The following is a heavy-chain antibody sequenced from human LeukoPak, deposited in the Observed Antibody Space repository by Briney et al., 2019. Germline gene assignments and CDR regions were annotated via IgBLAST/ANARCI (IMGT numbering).Heavy chain of an antibody. V-gene: IGHV1-18*01. J-gene: IGHJ4*02. D-gene: IGHD2-8*01. CDR1: GYTFTNDG. CDR2: ISGYNGNT. Sequence: ASVKVSCKASGYTFTNDGISWVRQAPGQGLEWMAWISGYNGNTNYAQKFQGRVTTTKDTSTSTAYMELGSLTSEDTAVYYCTRDVRGVFDYWGQGTLVTVSS. CDR3: TRDVRGVFDY.